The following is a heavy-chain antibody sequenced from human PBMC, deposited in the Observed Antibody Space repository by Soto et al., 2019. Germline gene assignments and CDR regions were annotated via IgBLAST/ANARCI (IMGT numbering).Heavy chain of an antibody. D-gene: IGHD2-2*02. V-gene: IGHV4-59*01. CDR3: ARDGIRYPVIDY. Sequence: TSETLSLTCTVSGGSISSYYWSWIRQPPGKGLEWIGYIYYSGSTNYNPSLKSRVTISVDTSKNQFSLKLSSVTAADTAVYYFARDGIRYPVIDYCGQVSLVTVSS. CDR2: IYYSGST. J-gene: IGHJ4*02. CDR1: GGSISSYY.